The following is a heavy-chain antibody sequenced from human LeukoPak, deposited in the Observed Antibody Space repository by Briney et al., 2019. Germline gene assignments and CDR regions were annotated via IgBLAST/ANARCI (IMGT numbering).Heavy chain of an antibody. CDR2: IYYSGST. D-gene: IGHD6-19*01. CDR1: GGSISSGGYY. J-gene: IGHJ4*02. Sequence: SETLSLTCTVSGGSISSGGYYWSWIRQHPGKGLEWIGYIYYSGSTYYNPSLKSRVTISVDTSKNQFSLKLSSVTAADTAVYYCARANYEPILGQWLFPFDYWGQGTLVTVSS. CDR3: ARANYEPILGQWLFPFDY. V-gene: IGHV4-31*03.